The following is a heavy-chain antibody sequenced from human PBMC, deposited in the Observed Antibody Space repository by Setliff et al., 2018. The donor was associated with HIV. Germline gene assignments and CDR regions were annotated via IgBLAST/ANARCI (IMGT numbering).Heavy chain of an antibody. J-gene: IGHJ4*02. Sequence: ASVKVSCKASGYTFTSYYMHWVRQAPGQGLEWMGIINPTGGSTTYAQKFQGRVTMTTDTSTSTAYTELRSLRSDDTAVYYCARDLIGEETRRFDYWGQGTLVTVSS. CDR2: INPTGGST. V-gene: IGHV1-46*01. CDR3: ARDLIGEETRRFDY. CDR1: GYTFTSYY. D-gene: IGHD2-8*01.